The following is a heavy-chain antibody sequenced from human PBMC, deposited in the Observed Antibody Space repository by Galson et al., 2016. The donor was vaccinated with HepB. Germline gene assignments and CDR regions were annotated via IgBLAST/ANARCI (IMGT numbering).Heavy chain of an antibody. V-gene: IGHV4-59*01. Sequence: SETLSLTCTVSGGSLSRYYWSWIRQPPGKGLEWLGYIHYTGSTTYQSSLKGRVTISVDMSKNQVSLKLNSTTAADTAVYYCARNDVLQVFHGMDVWGPGTTVTVSS. J-gene: IGHJ6*02. CDR2: IHYTGST. CDR1: GGSLSRYY. D-gene: IGHD4-11*01. CDR3: ARNDVLQVFHGMDV.